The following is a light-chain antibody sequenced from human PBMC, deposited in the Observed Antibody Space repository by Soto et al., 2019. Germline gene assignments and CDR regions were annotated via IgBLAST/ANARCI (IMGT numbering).Light chain of an antibody. Sequence: DIQLTQSPSFLSASVGDRVTITCRASQGISSYLAWYQQKPGKAPKLLIYAASTLQSGVPSRLSGSGSGTEFTLTISSLQPEDFATYDCQQLNSYPVTFGQGTKVDIK. CDR3: QQLNSYPVT. J-gene: IGKJ1*01. CDR1: QGISSY. CDR2: AAS. V-gene: IGKV1-9*01.